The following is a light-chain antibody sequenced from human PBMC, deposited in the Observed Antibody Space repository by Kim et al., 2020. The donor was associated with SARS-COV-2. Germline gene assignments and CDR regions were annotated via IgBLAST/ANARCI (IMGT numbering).Light chain of an antibody. V-gene: IGKV1-27*01. CDR3: QKDNSGPRT. CDR1: QGIYNY. Sequence: DIQMTQSPSSLSASVGDRVTITCRASQGIYNYLAWYQQRPGKVPKLLIHAASALQSGVPSRFSGSGSGTDFTLTISSLQPEDAATYYGQKDNSGPRTFGQGTKVEIK. CDR2: AAS. J-gene: IGKJ1*01.